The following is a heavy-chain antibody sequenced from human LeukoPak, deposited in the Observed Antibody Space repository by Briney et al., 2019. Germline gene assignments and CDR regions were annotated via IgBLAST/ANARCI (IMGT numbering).Heavy chain of an antibody. CDR2: IWYDGSNK. CDR1: GLTFSNAW. CDR3: AKDSIRLGELSLPTDY. D-gene: IGHD3-16*02. J-gene: IGHJ4*02. V-gene: IGHV3-33*06. Sequence: GGSLRLSCVASGLTFSNAWMSWVRQAPGKGLEWVAVIWYDGSNKYYADSVKGRFTISRDNSKNTLYLQMNSLRAEDTAVYYCAKDSIRLGELSLPTDYWGQGTLVTVSS.